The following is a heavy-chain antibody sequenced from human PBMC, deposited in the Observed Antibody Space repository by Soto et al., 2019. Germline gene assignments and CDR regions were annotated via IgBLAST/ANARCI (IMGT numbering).Heavy chain of an antibody. D-gene: IGHD4-4*01. J-gene: IGHJ4*02. V-gene: IGHV4-34*01. CDR2: INHSGST. CDR1: GGSFRGYY. Sequence: SETMSLTWAVYGGSFRGYYWSWIRQHPGKGLEWIGEINHSGSTNYNPSLKSRVTISVDTSKNQFSLKLSSVTAADTAVYYCARGGTVMRSAARAAFGYCGQGTLVTVSS. CDR3: ARGGTVMRSAARAAFGY.